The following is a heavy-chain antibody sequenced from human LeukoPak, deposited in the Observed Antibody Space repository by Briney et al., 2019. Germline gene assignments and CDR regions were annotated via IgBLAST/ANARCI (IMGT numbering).Heavy chain of an antibody. CDR2: ISGSSTTI. Sequence: GGSLRLSCAASGFTFSTYSMNWVRQAPGKGLEWVSFISGSSTTIHYADSVKGRFTVSRDNAKNSLYLQMNSLRDEDTAVYYCVYGSSWEYYFDYWGQGTLVTVSS. CDR1: GFTFSTYS. CDR3: VYGSSWEYYFDY. D-gene: IGHD6-13*01. V-gene: IGHV3-48*02. J-gene: IGHJ4*02.